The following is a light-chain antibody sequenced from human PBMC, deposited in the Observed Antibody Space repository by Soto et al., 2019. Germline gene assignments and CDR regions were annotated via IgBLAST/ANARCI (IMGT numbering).Light chain of an antibody. Sequence: DIQVTQSPSSLSASVGDRVTITCRASQSISSYLNWYQQKPGKAPKLLIYAASSLQSGVPSRFSGSGSGTDFSLTISSLQPDDFATYYCQQYNSYSRTFGQGTKV. V-gene: IGKV1-39*01. J-gene: IGKJ1*01. CDR1: QSISSY. CDR2: AAS. CDR3: QQYNSYSRT.